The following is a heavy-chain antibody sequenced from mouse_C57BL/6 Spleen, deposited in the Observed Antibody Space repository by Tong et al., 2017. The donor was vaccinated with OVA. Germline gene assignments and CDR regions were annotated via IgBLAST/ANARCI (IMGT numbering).Heavy chain of an antibody. CDR3: ASHGYDSWFAY. Sequence: EVQLQESGPGLVKPSQSLSLTCSVTGYSITSGYYWNWIRQFPGNKLEWMGYISYDGSNNYNPSLKNRISITRDTSKNQFFLKLNSVTTEDTATYYCASHGYDSWFAYWGQGTLVTVSA. CDR2: ISYDGSN. D-gene: IGHD2-2*01. J-gene: IGHJ3*01. CDR1: GYSITSGYY. V-gene: IGHV3-6*01.